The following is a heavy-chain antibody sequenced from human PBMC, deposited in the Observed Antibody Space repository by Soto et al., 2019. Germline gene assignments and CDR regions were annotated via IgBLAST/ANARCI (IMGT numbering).Heavy chain of an antibody. V-gene: IGHV6-1*01. Sequence: PSQTLSLTCAISGDSVSSNSAAWHWIRQSPSRGLEWLGRTYYRSRWYNDYSVSLKSRITINPDTSKNQFSLHLNSVTPEDTAVYYCARDNIARTMDLFDYWGQGTLVTVSS. D-gene: IGHD3-10*01. CDR2: TYYRSRWYN. J-gene: IGHJ4*02. CDR3: ARDNIARTMDLFDY. CDR1: GDSVSSNSAA.